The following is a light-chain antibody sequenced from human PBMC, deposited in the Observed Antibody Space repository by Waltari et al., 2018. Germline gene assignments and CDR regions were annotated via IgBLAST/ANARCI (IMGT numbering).Light chain of an antibody. CDR3: QQYSSSSRT. V-gene: IGKV3-20*01. CDR2: GAS. Sequence: EIVLTQSPGTLSLSPGERATLSCRASQSVSGSYLAWYQQKPGQAPRLLITGASSRATGIPDRFSGSGSGTDFTLTISRLEPEDFVVYYCQQYSSSSRTFGQGTKVEIK. CDR1: QSVSGSY. J-gene: IGKJ1*01.